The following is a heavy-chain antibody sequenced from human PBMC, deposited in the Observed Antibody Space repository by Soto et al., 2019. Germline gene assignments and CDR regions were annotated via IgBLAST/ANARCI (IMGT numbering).Heavy chain of an antibody. CDR2: ISPGDYDN. J-gene: IGHJ6*02. CDR1: GYSFTSYW. V-gene: IGHV5-51*01. Sequence: GAALKISWKASGYSFTSYWIGWLRQTPGEGLEWMGIISPGDYDNRYSKSFQGQVTISADKSISTAYRQWSSLKASDTAMYYSARHGTPRRFLERSLDYYYGMDVWGQGTTVTVS. CDR3: ARHGTPRRFLERSLDYYYGMDV. D-gene: IGHD3-3*01.